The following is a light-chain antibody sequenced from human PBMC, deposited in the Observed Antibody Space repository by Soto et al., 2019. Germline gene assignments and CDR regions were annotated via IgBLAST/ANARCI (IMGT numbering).Light chain of an antibody. CDR2: EVS. V-gene: IGKV2D-29*02. Sequence: DVVMTQTPLSLSVAPGQPASISCKSSQSLLHITGETFLFWYLQKPGQSPQLLIYEVSTPVSGVPDRFSGSGSGTDFTLEISRVETDDVGIYYCMQSTQLPPTFGQGTRLGIE. J-gene: IGKJ5*01. CDR3: MQSTQLPPT. CDR1: QSLLHITGETF.